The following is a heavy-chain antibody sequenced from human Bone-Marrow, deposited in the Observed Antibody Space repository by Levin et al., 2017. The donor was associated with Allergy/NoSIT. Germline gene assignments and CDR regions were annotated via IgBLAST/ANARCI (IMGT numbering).Heavy chain of an antibody. CDR3: ARALGNYYNMGDYFDR. J-gene: IGHJ2*01. Sequence: GGSLRLSCAASGFTFNPYGMHWVRQAPGKGLDWVAVISFDGNDKYYIEAVKGRFTISRDNSKNVMYMQMNSLRPEDTGVYYGARALGNYYNMGDYFDRWGRGTPVIVSS. V-gene: IGHV3-30*03. CDR2: ISFDGNDK. D-gene: IGHD3-10*01. CDR1: GFTFNPYG.